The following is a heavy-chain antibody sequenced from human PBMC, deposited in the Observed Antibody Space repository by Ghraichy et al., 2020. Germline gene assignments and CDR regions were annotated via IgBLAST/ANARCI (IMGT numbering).Heavy chain of an antibody. D-gene: IGHD6-13*01. CDR2: VYIDDRS. CDR3: ATRGTTSTWYKAGFDI. CDR1: GFTVSINY. V-gene: IGHV3-66*01. J-gene: IGHJ3*02. Sequence: LSLTCVLSGFTVSINYVNWVRQAPGKGLEWVSSVYIDDRSFYADSVKGRFTVSRDKSRNTLYLQMNSLRVEDTAVYYCATRGTTSTWYKAGFDIWGQGTMVTVSS.